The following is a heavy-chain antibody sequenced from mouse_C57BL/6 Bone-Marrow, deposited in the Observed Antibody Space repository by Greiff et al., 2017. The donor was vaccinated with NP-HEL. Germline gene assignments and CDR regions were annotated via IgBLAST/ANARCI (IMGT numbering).Heavy chain of an antibody. D-gene: IGHD2-4*01. J-gene: IGHJ3*01. CDR1: GYSFTSYY. CDR3: ARWGDYDGAY. CDR2: IYPGSGNT. V-gene: IGHV1-66*01. Sequence: VQLQQSGPELVKPGASVKISCKASGYSFTSYYIHWVKQRPGQGLEWIGWIYPGSGNTKYNEKFKGKATLTADTSSSTAYMQLSSLTSEDSAVYYCARWGDYDGAYWGQGTLVTVSA.